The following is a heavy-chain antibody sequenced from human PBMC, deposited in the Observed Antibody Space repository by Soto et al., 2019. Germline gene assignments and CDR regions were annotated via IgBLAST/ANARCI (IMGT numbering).Heavy chain of an antibody. D-gene: IGHD1-26*01. Sequence: PGGSLRLSCAASGFTFSSYGMHWVRQAPGKGLEWVAVIWYDGSNKYYADSVKGRFTISRDNSKNTLYLQMNGLRAEDTAVYYCARRPRRYSGSFLVIDYWGQGTLVTVSS. CDR2: IWYDGSNK. V-gene: IGHV3-33*01. CDR3: ARRPRRYSGSFLVIDY. CDR1: GFTFSSYG. J-gene: IGHJ4*02.